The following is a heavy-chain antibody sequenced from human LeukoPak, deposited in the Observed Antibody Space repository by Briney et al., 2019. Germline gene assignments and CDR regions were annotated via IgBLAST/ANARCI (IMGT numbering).Heavy chain of an antibody. CDR3: ESAYPAEFGEYEFDY. V-gene: IGHV1-18*01. Sequence: GASVKVSCKASGYTFTSYGISCVRQAPGQGLEWMGWISAYNGNTNYAQKLQGRVTMTTDTSTSTAYMELRSLRSDDTAVYYCESAYPAEFGEYEFDYWGQGTLVTVSS. D-gene: IGHD3-10*01. CDR1: GYTFTSYG. CDR2: ISAYNGNT. J-gene: IGHJ4*02.